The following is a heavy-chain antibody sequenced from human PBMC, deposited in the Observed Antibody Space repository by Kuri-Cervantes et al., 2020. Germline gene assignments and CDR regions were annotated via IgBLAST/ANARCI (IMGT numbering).Heavy chain of an antibody. D-gene: IGHD2-2*01. Sequence: SVKVSCKASGGTLSSYAISWVRQAPGQGLEWMGGIIPIFGTANYAQKFQGRVTITADESTSTAYMELRSLRSDDTAVYYCARDLTIWVVVPAANYYYYYGMDVWGQGTTVTVSS. CDR1: GGTLSSYA. V-gene: IGHV1-69*13. CDR3: ARDLTIWVVVPAANYYYYYGMDV. J-gene: IGHJ6*02. CDR2: IIPIFGTA.